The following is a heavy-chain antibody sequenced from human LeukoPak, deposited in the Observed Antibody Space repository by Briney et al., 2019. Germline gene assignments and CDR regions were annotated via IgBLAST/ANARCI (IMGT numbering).Heavy chain of an antibody. CDR1: GGSFSGYY. V-gene: IGHV4-34*01. CDR2: INHSGST. J-gene: IGHJ4*02. CDR3: ARIGIVGATAYFDY. D-gene: IGHD1-26*01. Sequence: SETLSLTCAVYGGSFSGYYWSWIRQPPGKGLEWIGEINHSGSTNYNPSPKSRVTISVDTSKNQFSLKLSSVTAADTAVHYCARIGIVGATAYFDYWGQGTLVTVSS.